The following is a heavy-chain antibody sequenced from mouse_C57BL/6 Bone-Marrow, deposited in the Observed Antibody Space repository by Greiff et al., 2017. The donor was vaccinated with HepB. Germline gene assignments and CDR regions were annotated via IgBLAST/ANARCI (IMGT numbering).Heavy chain of an antibody. CDR2: IHPNSGST. Sequence: QVHVKQPGAELVKPGASVKLSCKASGYTFTSYWMHWVKQRPGQGLEWIGMIHPNSGSTNYNEKFKSKATLTVDKSSSTAYMQLSSLTSEDSAVYYCARRRVYGYDNAMDYWGQGTSVTVSS. CDR3: ARRRVYGYDNAMDY. V-gene: IGHV1-64*01. J-gene: IGHJ4*01. CDR1: GYTFTSYW. D-gene: IGHD2-2*01.